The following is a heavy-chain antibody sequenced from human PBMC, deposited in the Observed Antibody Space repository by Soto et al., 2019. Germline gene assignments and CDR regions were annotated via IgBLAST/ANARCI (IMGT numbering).Heavy chain of an antibody. CDR2: IFPISGTT. V-gene: IGHV1-69*01. J-gene: IGHJ6*02. D-gene: IGHD2-2*01. CDR1: GGTFSSYA. Sequence: QVQLVQSGAEVKKPGSSVKVSCKASGGTFSSYAISWVRQAPGQGLEWMGGIFPISGTTNYAQKFQGRVTITADESTGTAYMELSSLRSEDTAVYYCARSQGSSTSLEIYYYYYYGMDVWGQGTTVTVSS. CDR3: ARSQGSSTSLEIYYYYYYGMDV.